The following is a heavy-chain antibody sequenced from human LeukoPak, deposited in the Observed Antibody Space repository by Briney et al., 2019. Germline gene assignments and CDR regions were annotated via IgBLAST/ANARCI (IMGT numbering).Heavy chain of an antibody. J-gene: IGHJ4*02. V-gene: IGHV3-53*01. D-gene: IGHD5-18*01. Sequence: PGGSLRLSCAASGFTVSSNYMSWVRQAPGKGLEWVSVIYSGGSTYYADSVKGRFTISRDNAKNLLYLQVNSLRVEDTAFYYCARDLAYSRLDYWGQGMLVTVSS. CDR1: GFTVSSNY. CDR2: IYSGGST. CDR3: ARDLAYSRLDY.